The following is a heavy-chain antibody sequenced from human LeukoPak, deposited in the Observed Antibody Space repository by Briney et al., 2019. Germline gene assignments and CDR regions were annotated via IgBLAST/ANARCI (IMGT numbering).Heavy chain of an antibody. J-gene: IGHJ4*02. CDR1: GGSISSGDYY. CDR3: ARNGGGSYRLKRGYYFDY. V-gene: IGHV4-30-4*08. D-gene: IGHD3-16*02. Sequence: PSQTLSLTCTVSGGSISSGDYYWSWIRQPPGKGLEWIGYVYYSGSTYYNPSLKSRATISVDTSKNQFSLKLSSVTAADTAVYYCARNGGGSYRLKRGYYFDYWGQGTLVTVSS. CDR2: VYYSGST.